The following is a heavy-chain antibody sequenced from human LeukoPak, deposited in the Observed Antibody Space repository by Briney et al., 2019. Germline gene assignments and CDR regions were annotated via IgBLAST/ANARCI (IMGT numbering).Heavy chain of an antibody. V-gene: IGHV3-7*03. CDR1: GVTLSSFA. CDR3: ARDNPPDY. J-gene: IGHJ4*02. Sequence: GGSLRLSCAASGVTLSSFAMSWARQAPGKGLEWVANIKQDGSEKSYVESVRGRFTISRDNAKNSLYLRLNSLRAEDTALYYCARDNPPDYWGQGTLVTVSS. CDR2: IKQDGSEK.